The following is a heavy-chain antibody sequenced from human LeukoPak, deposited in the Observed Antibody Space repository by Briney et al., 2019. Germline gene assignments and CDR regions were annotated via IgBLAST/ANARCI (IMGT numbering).Heavy chain of an antibody. CDR2: INHSGST. CDR3: ARGRSSSWYGP. V-gene: IGHV4-34*01. Sequence: SETLSLTCAVYGGSFSGYYWSWIRQPPGKGLEWIGEINHSGSTNYNPSLKSRVTISVDTSKNQFSLKLSSVTAADTAVYYCARGRSSSWYGPWDQGTLVTVSS. J-gene: IGHJ5*02. D-gene: IGHD6-13*01. CDR1: GGSFSGYY.